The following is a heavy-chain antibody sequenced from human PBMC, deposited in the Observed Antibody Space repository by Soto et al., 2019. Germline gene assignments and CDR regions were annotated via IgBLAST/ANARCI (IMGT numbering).Heavy chain of an antibody. CDR2: ASYDGSYK. J-gene: IGHJ4*02. Sequence: QVQLVESGGGVVQPGRSLRLSCAASGFTFSSFGMHWVRQAPGKGLEWVAVASYDGSYKYYADSVKGRFPISRDNSKNTLYLQMNNLRAEDTAVYYCAKEPSVVATAPDFDYWGQGTLVTVSS. D-gene: IGHD5-12*01. V-gene: IGHV3-30*18. CDR1: GFTFSSFG. CDR3: AKEPSVVATAPDFDY.